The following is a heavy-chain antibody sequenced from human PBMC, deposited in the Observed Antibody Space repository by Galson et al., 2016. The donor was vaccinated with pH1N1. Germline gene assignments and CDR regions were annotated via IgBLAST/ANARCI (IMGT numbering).Heavy chain of an antibody. CDR3: ARARAPAYFDWFSYFDS. Sequence: TLSLTCTVSGDSISSGTYYWSWIRQPAGKGLEWIGRMYTSGTTNYNPSLKSRVTISVDTSTHRFSLKLNSVTATDTAVYSCARARAPAYFDWFSYFDSWGQGAPVTVSS. D-gene: IGHD3-9*01. J-gene: IGHJ4*02. CDR1: GDSISSGTYY. CDR2: MYTSGTT. V-gene: IGHV4-61*02.